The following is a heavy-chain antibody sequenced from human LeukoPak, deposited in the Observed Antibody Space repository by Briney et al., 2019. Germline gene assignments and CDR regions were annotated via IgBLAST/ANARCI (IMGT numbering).Heavy chain of an antibody. CDR2: IEQDGSEK. CDR3: ARSFYGHDPYYCYMDV. D-gene: IGHD2-2*01. V-gene: IGHV3-7*01. Sequence: GGSLRLSCAASGFTFSSYWMSWVRQAPGKGLEWVANIEQDGSEKYYVDSVKGRFTISRENAKNSLYLQMNSLRAEDTAVYYCARSFYGHDPYYCYMDVWGKGTTVTVSS. J-gene: IGHJ6*03. CDR1: GFTFSSYW.